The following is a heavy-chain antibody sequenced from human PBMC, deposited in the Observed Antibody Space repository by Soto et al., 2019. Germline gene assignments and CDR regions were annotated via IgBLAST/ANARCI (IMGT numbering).Heavy chain of an antibody. CDR2: IIPRFGTT. J-gene: IGHJ4*02. D-gene: IGHD1-1*01. Sequence: QVQVVQSGAEVKKPGSSVRVSCKASRDSFTKYTVNWVRQAPRQGLEWMGGIIPRFGTTNYAPTLQDRVTITADASMNTVYMELSSLRSDDTALYYCARGRGLYNSGRSQLDSWGQGTLVTVSS. V-gene: IGHV1-69*01. CDR1: RDSFTKYT. CDR3: ARGRGLYNSGRSQLDS.